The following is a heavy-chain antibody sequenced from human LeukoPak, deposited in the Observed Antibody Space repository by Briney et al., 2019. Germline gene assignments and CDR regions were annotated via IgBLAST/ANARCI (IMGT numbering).Heavy chain of an antibody. J-gene: IGHJ4*02. CDR3: ARDRSPLYYDFWSGYKTYYFDY. Sequence: SETLSLTCTVSGYSISSGYYWGWIRQPPGKGLEWIGSIYHSGSTYYNPSLKSRVTISVDTSKNQFSLKLSSVTAADTAVYYCARDRSPLYYDFWSGYKTYYFDYWGQRTLVTVSS. CDR2: IYHSGST. V-gene: IGHV4-38-2*02. D-gene: IGHD3-3*01. CDR1: GYSISSGYY.